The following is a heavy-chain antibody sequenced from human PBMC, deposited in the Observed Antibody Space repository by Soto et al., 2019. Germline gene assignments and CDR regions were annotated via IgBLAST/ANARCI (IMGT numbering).Heavy chain of an antibody. J-gene: IGHJ4*02. CDR1: GYSFTSHW. CDR2: IYPGDSDT. D-gene: IGHD6-6*01. V-gene: IGHV5-51*01. CDR3: ARHWTAYSSSANY. Sequence: PGVSLKISCKGSGYSFTSHWIGWVRQMPGKGLEWMGIIYPGDSDTRYSPSFQGQVTISADKSISTAYLQWSSLKASDTAMYYCARHWTAYSSSANYWGQGTLVTVSS.